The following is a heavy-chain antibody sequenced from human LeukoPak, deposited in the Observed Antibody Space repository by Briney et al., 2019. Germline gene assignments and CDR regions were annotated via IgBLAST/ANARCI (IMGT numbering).Heavy chain of an antibody. D-gene: IGHD6-19*01. Sequence: SGPTLMNPTQTLTLTCTFSGFPLRTSGMCVSWIRQPPGKALEWLALIDWDDDKYYSTSLKTRLTISKDTSKNQVVLTMTNMDPVDTATYYCARTHSSIAVAGDYFDYWGQGTLVTVSS. J-gene: IGHJ4*02. CDR3: ARTHSSIAVAGDYFDY. CDR1: GFPLRTSGMC. V-gene: IGHV2-70*01. CDR2: IDWDDDK.